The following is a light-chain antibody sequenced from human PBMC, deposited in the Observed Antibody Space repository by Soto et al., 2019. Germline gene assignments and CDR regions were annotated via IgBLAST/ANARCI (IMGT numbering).Light chain of an antibody. CDR1: QSVSSY. Sequence: ENVLTQAPATLSFSPGERTNLSRRASQSVSSYLAWYQQKHGQXPRXXIYDASNRATGIPARFSGSGSGTDLTITISRLEPEDFEVYDCQQYAGSPQTFGQGTRLEIK. J-gene: IGKJ5*01. CDR3: QQYAGSPQT. CDR2: DAS. V-gene: IGKV3D-20*01.